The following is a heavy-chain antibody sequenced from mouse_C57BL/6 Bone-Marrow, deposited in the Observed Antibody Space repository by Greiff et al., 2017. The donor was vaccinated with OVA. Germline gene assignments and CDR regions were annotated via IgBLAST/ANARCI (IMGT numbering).Heavy chain of an antibody. Sequence: QVHVKQSGAELVKPGASVKMSCKASGYTFTSYWITWVKQRPGQGLEWIGDIYPGSGRTNYNEKFKSKATLTVDTSSSTAYMQLSSLTSEDCAVYYCARSGITTVEGDFAMDYWGQGTSVTVSS. CDR1: GYTFTSYW. CDR2: IYPGSGRT. V-gene: IGHV1-55*01. CDR3: ARSGITTVEGDFAMDY. J-gene: IGHJ4*01. D-gene: IGHD1-1*01.